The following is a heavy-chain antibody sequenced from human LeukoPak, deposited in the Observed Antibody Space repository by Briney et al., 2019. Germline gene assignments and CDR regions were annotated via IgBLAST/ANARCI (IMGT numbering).Heavy chain of an antibody. CDR2: INWNGGST. CDR1: GFTFDDYG. Sequence: GSLRLSCAASGFTFDDYGMSWVRHAPGKGLEWVAGINWNGGSTGYTDSVKGRFTISRDNAKNSLFLQMNSLRAEDTAFYHCARDRCSSTTCYNTPNWFDPWGQGTLVIVSS. J-gene: IGHJ5*02. V-gene: IGHV3-20*01. D-gene: IGHD2-2*02. CDR3: ARDRCSSTTCYNTPNWFDP.